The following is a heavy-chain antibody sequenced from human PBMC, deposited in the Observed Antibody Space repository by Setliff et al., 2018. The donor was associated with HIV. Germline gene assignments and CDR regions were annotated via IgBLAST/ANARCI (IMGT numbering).Heavy chain of an antibody. J-gene: IGHJ4*02. CDR1: GFTFSSYG. D-gene: IGHD3-10*01. Sequence: PGGSPRLSCTASGFTFSSYGIHWVRQAPGQGLEWVAFILYDGNDIYYADTVRGRFTISRDNPKNTLFLQMNSLRAEDTAVYYCTILQMMRGIMENYWGQGTLVTVSS. CDR3: TILQMMRGIMENY. CDR2: ILYDGNDI. V-gene: IGHV3-30*02.